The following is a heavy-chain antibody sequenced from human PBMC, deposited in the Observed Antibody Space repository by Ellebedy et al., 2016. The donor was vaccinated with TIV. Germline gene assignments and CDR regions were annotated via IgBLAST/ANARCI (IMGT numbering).Heavy chain of an antibody. V-gene: IGHV3-15*01. CDR2: IKTKPDGGTT. J-gene: IGHJ4*02. CDR3: TTAYGHPHRPY. Sequence: PGGSLRLSCTASGFSFNNYAMTWVRQAPGKGLEWVGRIKTKPDGGTTDYAAPVKGRFTISRDDSKSTLDLQMTSLKTEDTAVYYCTTAYGHPHRPYWGQGSLVTVSS. CDR1: GFSFNNYA. D-gene: IGHD4-17*01.